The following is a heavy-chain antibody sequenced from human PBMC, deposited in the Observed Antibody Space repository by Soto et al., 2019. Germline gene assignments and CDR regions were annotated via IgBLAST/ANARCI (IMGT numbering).Heavy chain of an antibody. CDR1: GYTFTSYD. CDR3: ARGQGYCSSTSCSTNWFDP. CDR2: MNPNSGNT. V-gene: IGHV1-8*01. Sequence: ASVKVSCKASGYTFTSYDINWVRQATGQGLEWMGWMNPNSGNTGYAQKFQGRVTMTRNTSISTAYMELSSLRSEDTAVYYCARGQGYCSSTSCSTNWFDPWGQGTLVTVSS. J-gene: IGHJ5*02. D-gene: IGHD2-2*01.